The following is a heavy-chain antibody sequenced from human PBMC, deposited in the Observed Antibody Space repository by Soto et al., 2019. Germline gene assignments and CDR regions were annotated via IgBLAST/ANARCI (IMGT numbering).Heavy chain of an antibody. CDR2: ISYDGSNK. CDR1: GFTFSSYG. V-gene: IGHV3-30*03. D-gene: IGHD6-13*01. CDR3: ARDHSSSWYYFDY. Sequence: LRLSCAASGFTFSSYGMHWVRQAPGKGLEWVAVISYDGSNKYYADSVKGRFTISRDNSKNTLYLQMNSLRAEDTAVYYCARDHSSSWYYFDYWGQGTLVTVSS. J-gene: IGHJ4*02.